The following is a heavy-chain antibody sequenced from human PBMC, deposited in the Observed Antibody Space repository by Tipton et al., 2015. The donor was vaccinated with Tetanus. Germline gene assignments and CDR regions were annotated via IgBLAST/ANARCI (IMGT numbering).Heavy chain of an antibody. J-gene: IGHJ4*02. CDR3: ARYSGNTYGSPFDY. Sequence: GLVKPSQTLSLTCAISGDSVSSNSAAWNWIRQSPSRGLEWLGRTYYRSTWSYEYALSVKHRITINPDTSKNQFSLQLNSVTPDDTAVYYCARYSGNTYGSPFDYWGQGTLVTVSS. CDR2: TYYRSTWSY. V-gene: IGHV6-1*01. D-gene: IGHD5-18*01. CDR1: GDSVSSNSAA.